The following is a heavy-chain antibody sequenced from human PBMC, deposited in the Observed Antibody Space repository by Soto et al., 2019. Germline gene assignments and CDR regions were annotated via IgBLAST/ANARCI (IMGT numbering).Heavy chain of an antibody. CDR2: ISYDGSNK. J-gene: IGHJ6*02. CDR1: GFTFSSYG. D-gene: IGHD3-3*01. CDR3: AKDPRPSYYDFWSGYDNEDYYYYGMDG. Sequence: PGGSLRLSCAASGFTFSSYGMHWVRQAPGKGLEWVAVISYDGSNKYYADSVKGRFTISRDNSKNTLYLQMNSLRAEDTAVYYCAKDPRPSYYDFWSGYDNEDYYYYGMDGWGQGTTVTVA. V-gene: IGHV3-30*18.